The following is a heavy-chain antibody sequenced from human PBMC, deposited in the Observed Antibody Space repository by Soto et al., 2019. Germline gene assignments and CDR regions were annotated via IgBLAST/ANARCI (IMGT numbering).Heavy chain of an antibody. Sequence: GGSLRLSCAASGFTFSNYAMAWIRQAPGKGLEWVSYISGSGDTIYYADSVKGRFTISRDSAKDSLYLQMNTLRDEDTAIYYCARLGQFDFWGQGTVVTVSS. CDR2: ISGSGDTI. V-gene: IGHV3-11*01. J-gene: IGHJ4*02. CDR1: GFTFSNYA. CDR3: ARLGQFDF.